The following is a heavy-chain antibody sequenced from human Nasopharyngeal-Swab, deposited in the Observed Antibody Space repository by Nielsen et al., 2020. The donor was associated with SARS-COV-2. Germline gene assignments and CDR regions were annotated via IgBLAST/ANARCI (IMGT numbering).Heavy chain of an antibody. CDR3: AKLYSAKAAAGLFDY. Sequence: WIRQPPGKGLEWVSPISGSGGSTYYADSVKGRFTISRDNSKNTLYLQMNSLRAEDTAVYYCAKLYSAKAAAGLFDYWGQGTLVTVSS. CDR2: ISGSGGST. V-gene: IGHV3-23*01. J-gene: IGHJ4*02. D-gene: IGHD6-13*01.